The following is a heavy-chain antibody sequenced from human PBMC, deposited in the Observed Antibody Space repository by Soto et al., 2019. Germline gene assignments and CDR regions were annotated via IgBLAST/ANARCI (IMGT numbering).Heavy chain of an antibody. CDR1: GFTFNSYA. D-gene: IGHD3-10*01. J-gene: IGHJ6*02. CDR3: ARPLPSGRNYGMDV. Sequence: GGSLRLSCAASGFTFNSYAMSWVRQAPGKGLEWVSTIIGSGGSTYYADSVKGRFSVSRDNSKNTLYLQMNSLRAEDTAVYYCARPLPSGRNYGMDVWGQGTTVTVSS. CDR2: IIGSGGST. V-gene: IGHV3-23*01.